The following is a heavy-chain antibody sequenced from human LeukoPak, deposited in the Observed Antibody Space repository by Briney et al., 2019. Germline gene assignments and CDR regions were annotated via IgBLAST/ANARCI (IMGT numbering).Heavy chain of an antibody. CDR2: INRSGST. Sequence: SETLSLTCAVYGGSFSGYYWSWIRQPPGKGLEWIGEINRSGSTNYNPSLKSRVTISVDTSKNQFSLKLSSVTAADTAVYYCASSGSYYEDYFDYWGQGTLVTVSS. J-gene: IGHJ4*02. D-gene: IGHD1-26*01. V-gene: IGHV4-34*01. CDR1: GGSFSGYY. CDR3: ASSGSYYEDYFDY.